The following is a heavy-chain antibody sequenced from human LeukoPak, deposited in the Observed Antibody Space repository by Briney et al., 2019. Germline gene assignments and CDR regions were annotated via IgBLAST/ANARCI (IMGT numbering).Heavy chain of an antibody. CDR3: ARYALNWFDP. V-gene: IGHV4-59*08. CDR2: IYYSGGT. Sequence: SETLSLTCTVSPGSISGYCWSWIRQPPGKGLEWIGYIYYSGGTNHNPSLKSRVTISVDTSKNQFSLKLSSVTAADTAVYYCARYALNWFDPWGQGTLVTVSS. CDR1: PGSISGYC. J-gene: IGHJ5*02. D-gene: IGHD2-2*01.